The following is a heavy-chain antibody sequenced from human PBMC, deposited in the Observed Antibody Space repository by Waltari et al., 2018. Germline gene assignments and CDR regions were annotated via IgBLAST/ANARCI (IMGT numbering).Heavy chain of an antibody. J-gene: IGHJ6*02. D-gene: IGHD3-3*01. CDR3: TRRFPNFYYYGMDV. CDR2: INEDGNAK. Sequence: EVQLVESGGGLVQPGGSLRISCAASGFSFSSHRMSWVRQAAGKGLEWVANINEDGNAKYYVDSVKGRFAVSRDNAQNSLYLQMESRTAEDTAVYYCTRRFPNFYYYGMDVWGQGTAVTVSS. CDR1: GFSFSSHR. V-gene: IGHV3-7*03.